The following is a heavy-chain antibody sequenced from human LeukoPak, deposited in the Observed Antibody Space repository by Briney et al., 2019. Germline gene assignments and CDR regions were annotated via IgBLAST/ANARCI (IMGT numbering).Heavy chain of an antibody. CDR2: ISSTSSYI. D-gene: IGHD1-1*01. CDR1: GFTFSIYT. V-gene: IGHV3-21*01. CDR3: ARDSRGNGFDP. J-gene: IGHJ5*02. Sequence: PGGCLRLSCAPSGFTFSIYTMNWVRPAPEKGLEWVSSISSTSSYIYYADSVKGRFSISRDNANNSLYLQMNSLRAEDTAVYYCARDSRGNGFDPWGQGTLVTVSS.